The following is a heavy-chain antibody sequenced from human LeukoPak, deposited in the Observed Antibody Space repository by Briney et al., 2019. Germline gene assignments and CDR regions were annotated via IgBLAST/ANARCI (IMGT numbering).Heavy chain of an antibody. CDR3: ATLPIVVVPAAYFDY. CDR2: ISYDGSNK. V-gene: IGHV3-30*04. J-gene: IGHJ4*02. CDR1: GFTFSSYA. Sequence: GGSLRLSCAASGFTFSSYAMHWVRQAPGKGLEWVAVISYDGSNKYYADSVKGRFTISRDNSKNTLYLQMNSLRAEDTAVYYCATLPIVVVPAAYFDYWGQGTLVNVSS. D-gene: IGHD2-2*01.